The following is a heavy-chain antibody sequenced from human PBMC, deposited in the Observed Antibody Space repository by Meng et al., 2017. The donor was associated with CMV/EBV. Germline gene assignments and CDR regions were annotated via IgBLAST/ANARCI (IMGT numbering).Heavy chain of an antibody. CDR3: ARGYYGSGSYFPSFDY. Sequence: GGSLRLSCAASGFTFSSYAMHWVRQAPGKGLEWVAVISYDGSNKYYADSVKGRFTISRDNAKNSLYLQMNSLRAEDTAVYYCARGYYGSGSYFPSFDYWGQGTLVTVSS. D-gene: IGHD3-10*01. CDR2: ISYDGSNK. CDR1: GFTFSSYA. V-gene: IGHV3-30-3*01. J-gene: IGHJ4*02.